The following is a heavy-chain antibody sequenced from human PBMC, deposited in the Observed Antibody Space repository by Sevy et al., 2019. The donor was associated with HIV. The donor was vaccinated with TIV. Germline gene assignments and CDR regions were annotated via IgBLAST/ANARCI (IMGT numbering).Heavy chain of an antibody. CDR2: ISSSSSYI. CDR1: GFTFSSYS. J-gene: IGHJ4*02. V-gene: IGHV3-21*01. CDR3: ARDPRTDTAMNPYYFDY. D-gene: IGHD5-18*01. Sequence: GGSLRLSCAASGFTFSSYSMNWVRQAPGKGLEWVSSISSSSSYIYYADSVKGRFTISRDNAKNSLYLQMNSLRAADTAAYYCARDPRTDTAMNPYYFDYWGQGTLVTVSS.